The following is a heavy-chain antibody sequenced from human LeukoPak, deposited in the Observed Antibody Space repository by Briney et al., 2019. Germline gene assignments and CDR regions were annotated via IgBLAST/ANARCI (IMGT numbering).Heavy chain of an antibody. CDR1: GGSISSSNW. D-gene: IGHD5-18*01. J-gene: IGHJ4*02. Sequence: SETLSLTCAVSGGSISSSNWWSWVRQPPGKGLEWIGEIYHSGSTNYNPSLKSRVTISVDKSKNQFSLKLSSVTAADTAVYYCAREGSSGYSYGFGSWIFDYWGQGTLVTVSS. V-gene: IGHV4-4*02. CDR2: IYHSGST. CDR3: AREGSSGYSYGFGSWIFDY.